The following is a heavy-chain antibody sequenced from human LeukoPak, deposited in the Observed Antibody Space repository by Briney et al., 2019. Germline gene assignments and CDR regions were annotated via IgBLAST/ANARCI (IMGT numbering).Heavy chain of an antibody. V-gene: IGHV3-9*01. CDR2: ISWNSGSI. Sequence: GGSLRLSCAASGFTFDDYAMHWVRQAPGKGLEWVSGISWNSGSIGYADSVKGRFTISRDNAKNSLYLQMNSLRAEDTALYYCAKDGVRGVAELYYYYYYMDVWGKGTTVTVSS. CDR3: AKDGVRGVAELYYYYYYMDV. CDR1: GFTFDDYA. J-gene: IGHJ6*03. D-gene: IGHD3-10*01.